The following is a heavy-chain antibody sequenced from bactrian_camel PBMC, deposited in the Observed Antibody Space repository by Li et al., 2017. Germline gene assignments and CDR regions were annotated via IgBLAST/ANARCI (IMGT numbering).Heavy chain of an antibody. J-gene: IGHJ4*01. Sequence: DVQLVESGGGLAQPGGSLKLSCAASGFTFSNYAINWVRQAPGKGLEWVSAINSGGTTYYADSVKGRFTISRDNAKNTAYLQLNGLKTEDTAVYYCAANRGDNEYNVVDAPTDWGQGTQVTVS. CDR3: AANRGDNEYNVVDAPTD. CDR1: GFTFSNYA. V-gene: IGHV3S40*01. D-gene: IGHD3*01. CDR2: INSGGTT.